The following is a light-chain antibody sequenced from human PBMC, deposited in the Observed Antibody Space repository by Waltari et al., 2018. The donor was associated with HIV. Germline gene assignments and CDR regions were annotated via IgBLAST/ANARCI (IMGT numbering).Light chain of an antibody. J-gene: IGLJ1*01. CDR1: SSDVGNYDL. Sequence: QSALTQPASVSGSPGQSITISCTGTSSDVGNYDLVSWYQQHPGKAPKLMIFEVNKRPSGFSDRFSGSKSDNTASLTISGLQTEDEADYYCCSYAGSGTLDVFGTGTKVTVL. CDR2: EVN. CDR3: CSYAGSGTLDV. V-gene: IGLV2-23*02.